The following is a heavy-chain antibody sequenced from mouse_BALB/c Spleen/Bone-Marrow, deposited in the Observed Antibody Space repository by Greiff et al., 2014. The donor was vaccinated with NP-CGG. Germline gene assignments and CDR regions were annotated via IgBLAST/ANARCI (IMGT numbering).Heavy chain of an antibody. CDR3: ARLGRGFDY. Sequence: VQLQQSGAELMKPGASVKISCKATGYSFSSYWIEWVKQRPGHGLEWIGEILPGSGSTNYHEKFKGKATFTADTSSNTAYMQLSSLTSEDSAVYYCARLGRGFDYWGQGTTLTVSS. V-gene: IGHV1-9*01. D-gene: IGHD4-1*01. J-gene: IGHJ2*01. CDR1: GYSFSSYW. CDR2: ILPGSGST.